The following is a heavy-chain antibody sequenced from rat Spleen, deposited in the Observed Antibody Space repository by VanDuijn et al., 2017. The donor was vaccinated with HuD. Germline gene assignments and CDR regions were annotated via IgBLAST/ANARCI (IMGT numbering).Heavy chain of an antibody. D-gene: IGHD1-11*01. V-gene: IGHV5-36*01. CDR2: ISWGGSST. CDR1: GFSFDDYG. Sequence: EVKLVESGGGLVQPGRSLKLSCAASGFSFDDYGMAWVRQAPKNGLEWVASISWGGSSTYYPDNVKGRFTISRDNAKNALYLQMNNLRSEDSAIYYCIREGTGFDYWGQGVMVTGSS. CDR3: IREGTGFDY. J-gene: IGHJ2*01.